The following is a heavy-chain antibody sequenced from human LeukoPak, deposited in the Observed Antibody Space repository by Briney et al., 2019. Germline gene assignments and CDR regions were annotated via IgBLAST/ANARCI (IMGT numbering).Heavy chain of an antibody. D-gene: IGHD4-17*01. CDR2: IYSGGST. CDR3: ARGPNYDDYYFDY. V-gene: IGHV3-66*02. J-gene: IGHJ4*02. CDR1: GFTVSSNY. Sequence: GGSLRLSCAASGFTVSSNYVSWVRQAPGKGLEWVSVIYSGGSTYYADSVKGRFTISRDNSKNTLYLQMNSLRAEDTAVYYCARGPNYDDYYFDYWGQGTLVTVSS.